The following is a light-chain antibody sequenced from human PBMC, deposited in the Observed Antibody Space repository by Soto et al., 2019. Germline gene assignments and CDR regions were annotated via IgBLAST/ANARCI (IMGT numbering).Light chain of an antibody. V-gene: IGLV2-11*01. CDR2: DVS. CDR1: SSDVGGYNY. Sequence: QSVLTHPRSVSGSPGQSVTISCTGTSSDVGGYNYVSWYQQHPGKAPKLVIYDVSKWPSGVPDRFSGSKSGNTASLTISGLQAEDEANYYCCSYAGSYTYVFGTGTKVTVL. CDR3: CSYAGSYTYV. J-gene: IGLJ1*01.